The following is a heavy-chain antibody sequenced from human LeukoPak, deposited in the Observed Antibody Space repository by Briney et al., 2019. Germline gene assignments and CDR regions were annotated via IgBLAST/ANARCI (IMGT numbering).Heavy chain of an antibody. CDR1: GGSFSGYY. Sequence: PSESLSLTCAVYGGSFSGYYWSWIRQPPGKGLEWIGEINRSGSTNYNPSLKSRVTISVDTSKNQFSLKLSSVAAADTAVYYCARRRGYLLRDFDWLLPNYFDYWGQGTLVTVSS. D-gene: IGHD3-9*01. CDR3: ARRRGYLLRDFDWLLPNYFDY. J-gene: IGHJ4*02. V-gene: IGHV4-34*01. CDR2: INRSGST.